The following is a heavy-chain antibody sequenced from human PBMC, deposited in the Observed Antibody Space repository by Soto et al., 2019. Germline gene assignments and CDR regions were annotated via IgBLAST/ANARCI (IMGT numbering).Heavy chain of an antibody. V-gene: IGHV3-30*18. CDR3: AKDRWGDFGDLPLPGY. Sequence: QVLLVESGGGVVQPGRSLRISCAVSGFTFSSFGMHWLRQAPGKGLEWVAVISDNGSSKHYADSLKGRFTISRDNSNNTLYLKMGSLGPADTAVYYCAKDRWGDFGDLPLPGYWGQGTLVTVSS. D-gene: IGHD4-17*01. J-gene: IGHJ4*02. CDR1: GFTFSSFG. CDR2: ISDNGSSK.